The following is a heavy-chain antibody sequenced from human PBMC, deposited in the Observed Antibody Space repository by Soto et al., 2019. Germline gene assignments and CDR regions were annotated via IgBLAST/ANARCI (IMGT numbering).Heavy chain of an antibody. CDR3: ATHPPYGPLDH. Sequence: QLQLQESGPGLVKPSETLSLTCTVSGGSISSSSNHWGWLRQPPGKGLEWIGNIYYSENTYYNPSLKSRVTISVDTSENQCSLRLTSVTAADTAVYYCATHPPYGPLDHWGQGTLVTVSS. J-gene: IGHJ4*02. CDR2: IYYSENT. V-gene: IGHV4-39*01. D-gene: IGHD4-17*01. CDR1: GGSISSSSNH.